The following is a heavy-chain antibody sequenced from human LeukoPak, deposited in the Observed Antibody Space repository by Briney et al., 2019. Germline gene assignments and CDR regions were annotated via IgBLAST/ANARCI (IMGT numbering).Heavy chain of an antibody. CDR3: ARHESIIVLVAARGCDS. J-gene: IGHJ4*02. CDR2: IYYSGST. D-gene: IGHD2-15*01. V-gene: IGHV4-39*01. CDR1: GGSISSNSYY. Sequence: SETLSLTCTVSGGSISSNSYYSGWIRQPPGKGLEWIGSIYYSGSTSYNPSLKSRVTISVDTSKNQFSLKLSYVTAADTAVYYCARHESIIVLVAARGCDSGGQGTLVTVSS.